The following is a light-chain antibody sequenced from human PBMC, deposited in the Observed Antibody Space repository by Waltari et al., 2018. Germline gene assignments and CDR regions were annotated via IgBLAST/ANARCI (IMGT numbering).Light chain of an antibody. V-gene: IGLV1-44*01. CDR3: VSRDDSRNGPA. Sequence: QSVLTQPPSASGTPGQTVTISSSGSTSTIGSNPVLWYQQLPRKAPKLLINSNNQGPPGVRGRVSGSKSGTSASLAISGLRSEDEADYYCVSRDDSRNGPAVGGGTKLTVL. CDR2: SNN. CDR1: TSTIGSNP. J-gene: IGLJ2*01.